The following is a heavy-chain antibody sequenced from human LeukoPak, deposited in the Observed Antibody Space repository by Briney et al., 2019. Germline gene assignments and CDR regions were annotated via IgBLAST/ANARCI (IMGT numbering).Heavy chain of an antibody. V-gene: IGHV1-69*13. CDR2: IIPIFGTA. J-gene: IGHJ4*02. Sequence: SVEVSCKASGGTFSRYAISWVRQAPGQGLEWMGGIIPIFGTANYAQKFQGRVTITADESTSTAYMELSSLRSEDTAVYYCARGALYDSSGYYYVYWGQGTLVTVSS. D-gene: IGHD3-22*01. CDR1: GGTFSRYA. CDR3: ARGALYDSSGYYYVY.